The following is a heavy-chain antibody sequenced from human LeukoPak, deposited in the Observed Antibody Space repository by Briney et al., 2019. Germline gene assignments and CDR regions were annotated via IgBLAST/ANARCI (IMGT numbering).Heavy chain of an antibody. CDR1: GGSISSGGYS. Sequence: PSETLSLTCTVSGGSISSGGYSWSWIRQPPGKGLEWIGYIYHSGSTYYNPSLKSRVTISVDRSKNQFSLKLSSVTAADTAVYYCAKLSLSGRSQSADYWGQGTLVTVSS. D-gene: IGHD3-10*01. CDR2: IYHSGST. V-gene: IGHV4-30-2*01. CDR3: AKLSLSGRSQSADY. J-gene: IGHJ4*02.